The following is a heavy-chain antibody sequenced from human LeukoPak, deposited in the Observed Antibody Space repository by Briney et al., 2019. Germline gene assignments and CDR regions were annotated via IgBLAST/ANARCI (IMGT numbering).Heavy chain of an antibody. V-gene: IGHV3-48*02. Sequence: GGSLRLSCAASGFTFSAYSMNWVRQAPGKGLEWVSFISTGSSTIYYADSVKGRFTISRDNAKNSLYLQLNSLRDEDTAVYYCARVAERQLWLRSAFDYWGQGSLVTVSS. D-gene: IGHD5-18*01. CDR1: GFTFSAYS. CDR3: ARVAERQLWLRSAFDY. CDR2: ISTGSSTI. J-gene: IGHJ4*02.